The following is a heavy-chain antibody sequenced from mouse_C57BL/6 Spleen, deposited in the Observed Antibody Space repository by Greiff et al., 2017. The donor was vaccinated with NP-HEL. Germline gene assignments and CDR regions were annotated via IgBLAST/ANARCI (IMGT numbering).Heavy chain of an antibody. J-gene: IGHJ4*01. CDR3: ARPYDYDDPYAMDY. CDR2: IYPRSGNT. D-gene: IGHD2-4*01. CDR1: GYTFTSYG. Sequence: VQLQQSGAELARPGASVKLSCKASGYTFTSYGISWVKQRTGQGLEWIGEIYPRSGNTYYNEKFKGKATLTADNSSSTAYMELRSLTSEDSAVYFCARPYDYDDPYAMDYGGQGTSVTVSS. V-gene: IGHV1-81*01.